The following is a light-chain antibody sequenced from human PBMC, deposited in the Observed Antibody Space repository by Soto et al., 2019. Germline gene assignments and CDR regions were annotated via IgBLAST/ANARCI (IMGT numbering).Light chain of an antibody. V-gene: IGKV3-15*01. Sequence: EIVMTQSRATLAVAPGVRATLSRRARQSVSSKFAGDQQKPGQPPRLLIYGASTRATGIPARFSGNGSGIEFALTISCLQSEDFAVYYCQHYNCWACTFGQAIKVDIK. CDR2: GAS. CDR1: QSVSSK. CDR3: QHYNCWACT. J-gene: IGKJ1*01.